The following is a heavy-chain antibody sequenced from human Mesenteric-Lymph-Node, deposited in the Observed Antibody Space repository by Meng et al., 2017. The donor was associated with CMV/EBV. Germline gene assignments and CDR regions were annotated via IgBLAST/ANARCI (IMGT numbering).Heavy chain of an antibody. Sequence: SETLSLTCAVYGGSFSSYYWSWIRQPPGKGLEWIGEINHSGSTNYNPSLKSRVTISVDTSKNQFSLKMSSVTVADTAVYYCARVPVEWQDYSHYGMDVWGQGTTVTVSS. D-gene: IGHD3-3*01. CDR2: INHSGST. V-gene: IGHV4-34*01. J-gene: IGHJ6*02. CDR3: ARVPVEWQDYSHYGMDV. CDR1: GGSFSSYY.